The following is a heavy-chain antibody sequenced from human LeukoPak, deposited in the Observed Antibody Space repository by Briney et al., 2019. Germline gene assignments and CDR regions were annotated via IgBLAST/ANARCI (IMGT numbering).Heavy chain of an antibody. CDR3: ASRSSELRFDYYYMDV. Sequence: ASVKVSCEASKDTFNNFPISWVRQAPGQGLEWMGGIIPIFRSANYAQKFQGRVTITADESTSTAYMELSSLRSEDTAVYYCASRSSELRFDYYYMDVWGKGTTVTVSS. J-gene: IGHJ6*03. D-gene: IGHD1-14*01. CDR2: IIPIFRSA. V-gene: IGHV1-69*13. CDR1: KDTFNNFP.